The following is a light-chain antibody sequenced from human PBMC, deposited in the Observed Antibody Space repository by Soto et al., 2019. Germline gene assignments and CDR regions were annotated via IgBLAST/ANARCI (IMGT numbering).Light chain of an antibody. Sequence: QSALTQPASVSGSPGQSITISCTGTSSDVGGYNYVSWYQQHPGKAPKLMIYEVSNRPSGVSNRFSGSKSGNTASLTFSGLQAEDEADYYCSSYTSSSTPNWVFGGGTKLTVL. CDR1: SSDVGGYNY. V-gene: IGLV2-14*01. J-gene: IGLJ3*02. CDR3: SSYTSSSTPNWV. CDR2: EVS.